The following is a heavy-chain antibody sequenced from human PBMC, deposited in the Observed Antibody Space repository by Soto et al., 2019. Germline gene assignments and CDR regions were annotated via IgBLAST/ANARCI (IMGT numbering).Heavy chain of an antibody. CDR2: IIPIFGTA. Sequence: QVQLVQSGAEVKKPGSSVKVSCKASGGTFSSYAISWVRQAPGQGLEWMGGIIPIFGTANYAQKFQGRVTMTTDESTSTAYMGLSSLRSEDTAVYYCARAGAVGSITGTYGDAFDIWGQGTMVTVSS. CDR3: ARAGAVGSITGTYGDAFDI. J-gene: IGHJ3*02. CDR1: GGTFSSYA. D-gene: IGHD1-20*01. V-gene: IGHV1-69*01.